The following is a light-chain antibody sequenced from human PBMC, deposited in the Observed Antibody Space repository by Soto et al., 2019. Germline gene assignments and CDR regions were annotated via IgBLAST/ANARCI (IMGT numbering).Light chain of an antibody. CDR3: CSYAGSSIGV. Sequence: QSVLTQPASVSGSPGQSITISCTGNSSDVGNYNLVSWYQHHPGKGPKLIIYEGSKRPSGVSTRFSCSKSGNTASLKISGLQAEEEAYFYCCSYAGSSIGVFGGGTKLTVL. CDR2: EGS. CDR1: SSDVGNYNL. J-gene: IGLJ3*02. V-gene: IGLV2-23*01.